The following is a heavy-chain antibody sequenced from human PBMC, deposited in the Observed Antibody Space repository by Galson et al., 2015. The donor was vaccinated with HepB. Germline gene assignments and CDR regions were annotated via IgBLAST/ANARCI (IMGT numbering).Heavy chain of an antibody. CDR1: GFTFSSYA. D-gene: IGHD3-3*01. CDR2: IGYDGNNK. CDR3: ARGPDTYDFWSGYSGFNY. Sequence: SLRLSCAASGFTFSSYAMHRVRQAPGKGLEWVAIIGYDGNNKYYADSVKGRFTISRDNSKNTLYLQMNSLRAEDTAVFYCARGPDTYDFWSGYSGFNYWGQGTLVTVSS. V-gene: IGHV3-33*08. J-gene: IGHJ4*02.